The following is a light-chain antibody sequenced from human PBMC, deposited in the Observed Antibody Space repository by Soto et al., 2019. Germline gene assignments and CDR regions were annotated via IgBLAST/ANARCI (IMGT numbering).Light chain of an antibody. J-gene: IGKJ1*01. Sequence: IVLTQSPDTLSLSPGERATLSCRASQRVRSDNLVWYQHKPGQAPRALIYGASTSATGIPDRFSGSGSGTDCTLTISRLEPDDCAVYYCQQYGNSPETFGQGSKVQ. CDR2: GAS. CDR1: QRVRSDN. V-gene: IGKV3-20*01. CDR3: QQYGNSPET.